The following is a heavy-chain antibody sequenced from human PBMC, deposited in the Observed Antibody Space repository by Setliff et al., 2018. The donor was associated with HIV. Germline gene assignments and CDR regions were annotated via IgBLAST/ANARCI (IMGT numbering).Heavy chain of an antibody. CDR1: GVSLSSESYY. CDR2: IYYNGKI. D-gene: IGHD2-15*01. CDR3: ARRGESTGSWFSSWYSYDMDV. Sequence: LSLTCTVSGVSLSSESYYWGWVRQPPGKGLEWVGSIYYNGKIFYNPSLRSRVTIFVDSSKSELSLRLKSVTAADTAVYYCARRGESTGSWFSSWYSYDMDVWGQGTTVTVSS. V-gene: IGHV4-39*01. J-gene: IGHJ6*02.